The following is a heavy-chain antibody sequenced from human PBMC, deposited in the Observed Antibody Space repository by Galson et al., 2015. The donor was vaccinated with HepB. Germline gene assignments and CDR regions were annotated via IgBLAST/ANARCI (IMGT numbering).Heavy chain of an antibody. D-gene: IGHD1-20*01. CDR2: IDPSDSYT. CDR1: GYSFTSYW. J-gene: IGHJ4*02. Sequence: QSGAEVKKPGESLRISCKGSGYSFTSYWISWVRQMPGKGLEWMGRIDPSDSYTNYSPSFQGHITISADKSMNTAYLQWDSLKASDTAVYYCATAEYNWNAWQFDYWGQGNLVTVSS. CDR3: ATAEYNWNAWQFDY. V-gene: IGHV5-10-1*01.